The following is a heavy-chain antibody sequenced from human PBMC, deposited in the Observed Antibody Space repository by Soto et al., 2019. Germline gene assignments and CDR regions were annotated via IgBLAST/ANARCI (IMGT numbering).Heavy chain of an antibody. V-gene: IGHV4-4*02. D-gene: IGHD3-22*01. CDR2: IYHSGST. CDR1: GNSISTTNW. J-gene: IGHJ4*02. Sequence: QVELQESGPGLVKPSGTLSLTCVVSGNSISTTNWWSWVRQSPGKGLEWIGEIYHSGSTNYNPSLKSRVTITVDKSTNQLSLKRSYVTAADTAVYYCARDVGYHYDGSPSGQFDFWGQGTLVTVSS. CDR3: ARDVGYHYDGSPSGQFDF.